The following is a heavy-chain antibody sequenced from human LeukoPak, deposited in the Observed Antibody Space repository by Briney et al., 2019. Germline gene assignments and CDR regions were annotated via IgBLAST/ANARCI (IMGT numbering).Heavy chain of an antibody. D-gene: IGHD3-22*01. V-gene: IGHV4-39*07. J-gene: IGHJ4*02. CDR3: ARIFVYYYDSSGYSYYFDY. CDR1: GGSISSSSYY. Sequence: SETLSLTCTVSGGSISSSSYYWGWIRQPPGKGLEWIGSIYYSGSTYYNPSLKSRVTITVDTSKNQFSLKLSSVTAADTAVYYCARIFVYYYDSSGYSYYFDYWGQGTLVTVSS. CDR2: IYYSGST.